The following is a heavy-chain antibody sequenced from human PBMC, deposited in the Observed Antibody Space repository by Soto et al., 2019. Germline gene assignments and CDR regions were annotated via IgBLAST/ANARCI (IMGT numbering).Heavy chain of an antibody. D-gene: IGHD6-19*01. J-gene: IGHJ4*02. V-gene: IGHV3-23*01. CDR1: GFTFSSYA. CDR2: ISGSGGST. Sequence: EVQLLESGGGLVQPGGSLRLSFAASGFTFSSYAMSWVRQAPGKGLEWVSAISGSGGSTYYADSVKGRFTISRDNSKNTLYLQMNSLRAEDTAVYYCAKDSSGWYDSFDYWGQGTLVTVSS. CDR3: AKDSSGWYDSFDY.